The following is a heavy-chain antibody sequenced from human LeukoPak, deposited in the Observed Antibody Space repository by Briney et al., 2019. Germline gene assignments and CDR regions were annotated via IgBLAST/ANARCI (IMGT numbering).Heavy chain of an antibody. Sequence: SETLSLTCTVSGGSISSSSYHWSWIRQPAGKGLEWIGRIYTSGSTNYNPSLKSRVTISVDTSKNQFSLKLSSVTAADTAVYYCARVKDWNIDYWGQGTLVTVSS. D-gene: IGHD1-1*01. CDR3: ARVKDWNIDY. J-gene: IGHJ4*02. V-gene: IGHV4-61*02. CDR1: GGSISSSSYH. CDR2: IYTSGST.